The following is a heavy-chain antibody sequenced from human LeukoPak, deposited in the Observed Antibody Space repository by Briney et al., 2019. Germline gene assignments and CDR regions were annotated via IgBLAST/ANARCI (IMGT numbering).Heavy chain of an antibody. CDR2: IKSKADGGTT. V-gene: IGHV3-15*01. CDR3: TTDRLYHFWSGYYTFDY. CDR1: GFTFSNAW. D-gene: IGHD3-3*01. Sequence: PGGSLRLSCAASGFTFSNAWMSWVRQAPGKGLEWVGRIKSKADGGTTNYAAPVKGRFTISRDDSGNTLYLQMNSLRTEDTTVYYCTTDRLYHFWSGYYTFDYWGQGTLVTVSS. J-gene: IGHJ4*02.